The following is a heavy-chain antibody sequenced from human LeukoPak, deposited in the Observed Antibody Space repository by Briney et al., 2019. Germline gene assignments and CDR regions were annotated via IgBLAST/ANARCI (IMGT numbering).Heavy chain of an antibody. V-gene: IGHV4-59*01. CDR1: GFTFSSYW. J-gene: IGHJ6*03. D-gene: IGHD4-11*01. CDR2: VDHTGST. CDR3: ARGRVSSSTWYSTYYYFFYMDF. Sequence: SGGSLRLSCAASGFTFSSYWMSWARQAPGKGLEWIGYVDHTGSTKFNPSLNGRVSISRDTSNNFFSLRLRSVTAADTAVYFCARGRVSSSTWYSTYYYFFYMDFWGKGTTVTVSS.